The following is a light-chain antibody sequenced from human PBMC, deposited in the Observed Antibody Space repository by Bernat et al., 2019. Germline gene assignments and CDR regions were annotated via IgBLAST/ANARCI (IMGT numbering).Light chain of an antibody. CDR3: QSYDDTTVI. V-gene: IGLV6-57*01. Sequence: NFMLTQPHSVSESPGKTVTISCTRSSGNIASKYVQWYQQRPGSSPITVIYENKERPSGVPNRFSGSIDSSSNSASLTISGLQSEDGADYFCQSYDDTTVIFGGGTKLTV. CDR1: SGNIASKY. J-gene: IGLJ2*01. CDR2: ENK.